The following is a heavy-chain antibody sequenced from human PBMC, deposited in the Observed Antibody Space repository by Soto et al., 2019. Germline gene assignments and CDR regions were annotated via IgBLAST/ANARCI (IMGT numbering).Heavy chain of an antibody. CDR1: GYTFTSYD. CDR2: MNPNSGNT. D-gene: IGHD2-8*01. V-gene: IGHV1-8*01. Sequence: QVQLVQSGAEVKKPGASVKVSCKASGYTFTSYDINWVRQATGQGLEWMGWMNPNSGNTGYAQKFQGRVTMTRNTSISTAYMELSSLRSEDTAVYYCARGYCTNGVCYTPYWFDPWGQGTLVTVSS. J-gene: IGHJ5*02. CDR3: ARGYCTNGVCYTPYWFDP.